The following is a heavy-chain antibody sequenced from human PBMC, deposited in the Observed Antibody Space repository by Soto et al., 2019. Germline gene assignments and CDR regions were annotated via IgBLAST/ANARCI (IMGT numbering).Heavy chain of an antibody. CDR2: IYPGDSDT. CDR3: ARYCSGGGCYRPSYQFDY. CDR1: GYSFSSYW. D-gene: IGHD2-15*01. V-gene: IGHV5-51*01. J-gene: IGHJ4*02. Sequence: GESLKISCKGSGYSFSSYWIGWVRQMPGQGPEWMGIIYPGDSDTRDSPSFQGQVTISADKSISTAYLQWSSLKASDTAMYYCARYCSGGGCYRPSYQFDYWGQGTLVTVSS.